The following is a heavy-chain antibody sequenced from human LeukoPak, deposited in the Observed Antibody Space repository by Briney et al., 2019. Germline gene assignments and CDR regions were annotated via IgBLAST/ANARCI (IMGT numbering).Heavy chain of an antibody. CDR1: GGSISSSSYY. V-gene: IGHV4-39*06. Sequence: PSETLSLTCTVSGGSISSSSYYWGWIHQPPGKGLEWIGSIYYSGSTYYNPSLKSRVTISVDTSKNQFTLKLSSVTAADTAVYYCARDHGGPTGTGGLIDYWGQGTLVTVSS. CDR2: IYYSGST. J-gene: IGHJ4*02. D-gene: IGHD1-1*01. CDR3: ARDHGGPTGTGGLIDY.